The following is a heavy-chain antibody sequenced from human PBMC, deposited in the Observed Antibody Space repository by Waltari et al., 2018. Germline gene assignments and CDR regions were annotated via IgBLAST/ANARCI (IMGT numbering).Heavy chain of an antibody. V-gene: IGHV4-39*07. Sequence: QLQLQESGPGLVKPSETLSLTCTVSGGSISSSSYYWGWIRQAPGKGLEWIAGISGSGGSTYYADSGKGRFTMSRDNSKNALYLQMNSMTAEDTAVYYCAKGNSSGWYNFDYWGQGTLVTVSS. D-gene: IGHD6-19*01. CDR2: ISGSGGST. CDR3: AKGNSSGWYNFDY. CDR1: GGSISSSSYY. J-gene: IGHJ4*02.